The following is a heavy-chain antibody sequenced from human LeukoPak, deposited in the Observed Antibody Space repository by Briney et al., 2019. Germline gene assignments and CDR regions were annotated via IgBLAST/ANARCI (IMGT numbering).Heavy chain of an antibody. V-gene: IGHV5-51*01. J-gene: IGHJ6*02. Sequence: GESLKISCTASGYSFSKYWIGWVRQTPGKGLEWMGFIYSDESIIRYNPSFEGQVTISADNSINTAYLQWNSLKASDTAMYYCGRYGLSGNGYTSYFYYGMDFWGQGTAVTVSS. CDR2: IYSDESII. D-gene: IGHD5-24*01. CDR1: GYSFSKYW. CDR3: GRYGLSGNGYTSYFYYGMDF.